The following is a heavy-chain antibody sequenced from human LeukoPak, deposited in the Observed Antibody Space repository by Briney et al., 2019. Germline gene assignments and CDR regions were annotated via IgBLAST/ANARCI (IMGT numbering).Heavy chain of an antibody. CDR3: AISTVNYYYYYMDV. CDR1: GGSISSYY. D-gene: IGHD4-17*01. CDR2: IYTSGST. Sequence: SETLSLTCTVSGGSISSYYWSWIRQPAGKGLEWIGRIYTSGSTNYNPSLKSRVTMSVDTSKNQFSLKLSSVTAADTAVYYCAISTVNYYYYYMDVWGKGTTVTISS. J-gene: IGHJ6*03. V-gene: IGHV4-4*07.